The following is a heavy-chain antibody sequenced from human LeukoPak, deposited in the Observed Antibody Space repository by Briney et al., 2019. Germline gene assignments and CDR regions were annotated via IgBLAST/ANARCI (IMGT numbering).Heavy chain of an antibody. V-gene: IGHV3-23*01. CDR1: GFTLRTYA. CDR2: TSSSEAGT. J-gene: IGHJ4*02. CDR3: AKAPVTSCRGAYCYPFDS. D-gene: IGHD2-21*01. Sequence: GGPLSLFCAASGFTLRTYAMSWVRPPPGKGLEWVAATSSSEAGTYHADSVRGRFTIARDNSKNTLYLQMNSLRAEDAAVYFWAKAPVTSCRGAYCYPFDSWGQGTLVTVSS.